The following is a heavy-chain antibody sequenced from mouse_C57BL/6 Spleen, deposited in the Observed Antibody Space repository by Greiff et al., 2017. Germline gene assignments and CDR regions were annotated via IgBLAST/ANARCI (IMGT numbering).Heavy chain of an antibody. CDR2: IYPGSGNT. CDR3: ARGCYDYGFDY. J-gene: IGHJ2*01. Sequence: QVQLKESGPELVKPGASVKISCKASGYSFTSYYIHWVKQRPGQGLEWIGWIYPGSGNTKYNEKFKGKATLTADTSSSTAYMQLSSLTAEASAVYYCARGCYDYGFDYWGQGTTLTVSS. V-gene: IGHV1-66*01. D-gene: IGHD2-4*01. CDR1: GYSFTSYY.